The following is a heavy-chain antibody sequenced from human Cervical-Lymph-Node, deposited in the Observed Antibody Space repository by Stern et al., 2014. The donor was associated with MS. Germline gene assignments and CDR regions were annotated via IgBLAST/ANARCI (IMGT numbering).Heavy chain of an antibody. CDR2: IDPGDSDT. J-gene: IGHJ6*02. D-gene: IGHD4-17*01. CDR1: GFSFTNYW. V-gene: IGHV5-51*01. CDR3: ARLRDGMDV. Sequence: EVQLVQSEAEVKKPGESLKISCQGSGFSFTNYWIAWVRQMPGKGLEWMGIIDPGDSDTRYSPSFQGQVTMSADKSISIAYLQWRSLKASDTAMYYCARLRDGMDVWGQGTTVTVSS.